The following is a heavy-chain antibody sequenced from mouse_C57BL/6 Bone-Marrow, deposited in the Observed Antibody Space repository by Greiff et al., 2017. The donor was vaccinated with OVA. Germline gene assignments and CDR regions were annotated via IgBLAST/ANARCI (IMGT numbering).Heavy chain of an antibody. CDR2: IYPRSGNT. J-gene: IGHJ1*03. CDR1: GYTFTSYG. CDR3: ARSLTGTDWYFDV. Sequence: QVHVKQSGAELARPGASVKLSCKASGYTFTSYGISWVKQRTGQGLEWIGEIYPRSGNTYYNEKFKGKATLTADKSSSTAYMELRSLTSEDSAVYFCARSLTGTDWYFDVWGTGTTVTVSS. D-gene: IGHD4-1*01. V-gene: IGHV1-81*01.